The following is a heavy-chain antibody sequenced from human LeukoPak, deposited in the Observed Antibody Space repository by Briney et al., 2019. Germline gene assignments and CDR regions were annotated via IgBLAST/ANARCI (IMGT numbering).Heavy chain of an antibody. V-gene: IGHV4-39*01. CDR1: GGSISSSSYY. CDR3: ARCITIFGVVIVYYFDY. D-gene: IGHD3-3*01. Sequence: SETLSLTCTVSGGSISSSSYYWGWSRQPPGKGREWIGSIYYSGSTYYNPSLKSRVTISVDTSKNQFSLKLSSVTAADTAVYYCARCITIFGVVIVYYFDYWGQGTLVTVSS. CDR2: IYYSGST. J-gene: IGHJ4*02.